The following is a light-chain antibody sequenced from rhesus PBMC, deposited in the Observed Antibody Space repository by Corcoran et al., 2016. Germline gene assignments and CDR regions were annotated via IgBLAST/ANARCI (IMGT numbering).Light chain of an antibody. CDR2: YAS. Sequence: DIQMTQSPSSLSASVGDRVTITCRASQDINSYLAWYQQRPGKAPKPLIYYASNLESGVPSRFSGSGSGTEITRTISSLQPEDFATYYCQQYNSNPRTFGQGTKVESK. CDR1: QDINSY. CDR3: QQYNSNPRT. J-gene: IGKJ1*01. V-gene: IGKV1-37*01.